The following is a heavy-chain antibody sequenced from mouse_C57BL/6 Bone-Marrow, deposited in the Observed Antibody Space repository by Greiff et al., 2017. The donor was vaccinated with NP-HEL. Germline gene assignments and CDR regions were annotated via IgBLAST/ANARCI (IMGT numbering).Heavy chain of an antibody. V-gene: IGHV1-81*01. CDR3: AYYYGSSYDGFAY. Sequence: QVHVKQSGAELARPGASVKLSCKASGYTFTSYGISWVKQRTGQGLEWIGEIYPRSGNTYYNEKFKGKATLTVDTSSSTAYMQLSSLTSEDSAVYYCAYYYGSSYDGFAYWGQGTLVTVSA. CDR1: GYTFTSYG. CDR2: IYPRSGNT. D-gene: IGHD1-1*01. J-gene: IGHJ3*01.